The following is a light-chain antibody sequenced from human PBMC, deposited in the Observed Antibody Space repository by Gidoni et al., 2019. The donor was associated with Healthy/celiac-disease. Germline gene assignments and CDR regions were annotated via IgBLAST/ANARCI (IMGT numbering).Light chain of an antibody. CDR3: QQYGSSSGT. J-gene: IGKJ1*01. V-gene: IGKV3-20*01. CDR2: GAS. Sequence: EIVLTQSPGTLSLSPGERATLSCRASQSVSSSYLAWYQQKPGQAPRLLSYGASSTATGLPDRFSGSGSVTDFTLTISRLEPEDFAVYYCQQYGSSSGTFGQGTKVEIK. CDR1: QSVSSSY.